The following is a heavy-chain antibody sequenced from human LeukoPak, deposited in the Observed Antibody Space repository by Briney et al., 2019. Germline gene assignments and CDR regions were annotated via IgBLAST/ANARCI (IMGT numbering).Heavy chain of an antibody. CDR3: AREGFGTNGVYYYYYYMDV. Sequence: SETLSLTCTVSGGSISSGSYYWSWIRQPAGKGLEWIGRIYTSGSTNYNPPLKSRVTIAVDTSKNQFSLTLSSVTAADTAVYYCAREGFGTNGVYYYYYYMDVWGKGTTVTVS. D-gene: IGHD2-8*01. V-gene: IGHV4-61*02. CDR2: IYTSGST. J-gene: IGHJ6*03. CDR1: GGSISSGSYY.